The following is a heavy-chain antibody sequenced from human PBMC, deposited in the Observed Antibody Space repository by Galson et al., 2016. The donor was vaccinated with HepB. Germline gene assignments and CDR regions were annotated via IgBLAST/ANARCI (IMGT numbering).Heavy chain of an antibody. D-gene: IGHD2-15*01. V-gene: IGHV3-30*18. CDR3: AKDRVAPFDT. J-gene: IGHJ4*02. Sequence: SLRLSCAASGFTFRSVGMHWVRQAPGKGLEWVAVTSYDGRDKYYADYVKGRFTVSRDNSKNTLYLQMNSLRPEDTAMYYCAKDRVAPFDTWGQGTLVTVSS. CDR1: GFTFRSVG. CDR2: TSYDGRDK.